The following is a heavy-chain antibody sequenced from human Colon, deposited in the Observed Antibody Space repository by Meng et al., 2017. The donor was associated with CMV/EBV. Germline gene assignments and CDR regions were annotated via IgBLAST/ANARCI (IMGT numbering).Heavy chain of an antibody. Sequence: QVQVEQSGAKVKKPGSAVKVSCKAYKGTFTSYPISWVRQGPGQGFEWVGGIITISGTTDYAQKFQGRVTITADESTSTAYMKLSNLRSEDTAIYYCARVICGGDCYLDYWGRGTLVTVSS. CDR3: ARVICGGDCYLDY. D-gene: IGHD2-21*02. CDR1: KGTFTSYP. J-gene: IGHJ4*02. CDR2: IITISGTT. V-gene: IGHV1-69*12.